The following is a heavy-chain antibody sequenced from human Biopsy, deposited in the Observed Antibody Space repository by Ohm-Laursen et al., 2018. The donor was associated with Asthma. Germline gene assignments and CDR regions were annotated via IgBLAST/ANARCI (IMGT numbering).Heavy chain of an antibody. J-gene: IGHJ3*02. V-gene: IGHV3-48*02. Sequence: SLRLSCAASGFTFSSYSMNWVRQAPGKGLEWVSYISSSSSSTIYYADSVKGRFTISRDNAKNSLYLQMNSLREEDTAVYYCVRDGTDDAFDIWGQGTVVSVSS. CDR3: VRDGTDDAFDI. CDR2: ISSSSSSTI. D-gene: IGHD1-1*01. CDR1: GFTFSSYS.